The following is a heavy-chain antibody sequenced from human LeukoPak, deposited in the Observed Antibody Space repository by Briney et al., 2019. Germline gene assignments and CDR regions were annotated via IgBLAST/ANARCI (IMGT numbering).Heavy chain of an antibody. CDR1: GFTFSSYW. V-gene: IGHV3-74*01. D-gene: IGHD6-19*01. CDR2: IKSDGSST. Sequence: PGGSLRLSCAASGFTFSSYWMHWVRQAPGKGLVWVSSIKSDGSSTSYADSVKGRLTISRDNARNTLYLQMNSLRTEDTAVYYCAKVLAVAPDFDYWGQGTLVTVSS. CDR3: AKVLAVAPDFDY. J-gene: IGHJ4*02.